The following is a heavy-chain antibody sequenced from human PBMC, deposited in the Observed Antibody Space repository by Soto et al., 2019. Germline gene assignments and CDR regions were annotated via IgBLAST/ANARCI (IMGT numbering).Heavy chain of an antibody. CDR3: ARDGGSCPFVY. J-gene: IGHJ4*02. V-gene: IGHV3-21*01. CDR1: GFTFSSYS. D-gene: IGHD2-15*01. CDR2: ISSSSSYI. Sequence: GGSLILSCAASGFTFSSYSMNWGRQAPGKGLEWASSISSSSSYIYYADSVKGRFTISRDNPKNSLYLQMNSLRAEDTAVYYCARDGGSCPFVYWGQGTLVTVSS.